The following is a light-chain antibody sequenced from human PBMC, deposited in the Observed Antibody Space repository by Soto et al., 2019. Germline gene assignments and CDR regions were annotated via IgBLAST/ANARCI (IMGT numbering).Light chain of an antibody. CDR2: GAS. J-gene: IGKJ1*01. CDR3: QQYNNWLTWT. Sequence: EIAMTQSPATLSVSPGERATLSCRASQSVSSNLAWYQQKPGQAPRLLIYGASTRATGIPAGFSGSGSGTEFTLTISSLQSEDFAVYYCQQYNNWLTWTFGQGTKVDIK. V-gene: IGKV3-15*01. CDR1: QSVSSN.